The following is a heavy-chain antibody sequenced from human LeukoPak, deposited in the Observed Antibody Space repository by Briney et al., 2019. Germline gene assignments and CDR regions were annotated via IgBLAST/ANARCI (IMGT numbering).Heavy chain of an antibody. V-gene: IGHV1-69*13. CDR2: IIPIFGTA. D-gene: IGHD3-22*01. CDR1: GYTFSGYY. J-gene: IGHJ5*02. CDR3: ARTYYYDSSGYYLPKGWFDP. Sequence: SVKVSCKASGYTFSGYYIHWVRQAPGQGLEWMGGIIPIFGTANYAQKFQGRVTITADESTSTAYMELSSLRSEDTAVYYCARTYYYDSSGYYLPKGWFDPWGQGTLVTVSS.